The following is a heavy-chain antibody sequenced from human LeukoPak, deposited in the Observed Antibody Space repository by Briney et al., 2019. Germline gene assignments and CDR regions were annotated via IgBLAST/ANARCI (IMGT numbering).Heavy chain of an antibody. J-gene: IGHJ6*03. CDR1: GFTFSSYA. CDR2: ISGSGGST. D-gene: IGHD3-10*01. CDR3: AKDLRFSRRWFGELGYYMDV. Sequence: GGSLRLSCAASGFTFSSYAMSWVRQAPGKGLEWVSAISGSGGSTHYADSVKGRFTISRDNSKNTLYLQMNSLRAEDTAVYYCAKDLRFSRRWFGELGYYMDVWGKGTTVTISS. V-gene: IGHV3-23*01.